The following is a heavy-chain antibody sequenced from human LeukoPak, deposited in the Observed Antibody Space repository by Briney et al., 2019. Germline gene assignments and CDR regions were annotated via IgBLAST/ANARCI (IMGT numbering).Heavy chain of an antibody. CDR3: ARVYSSSWYSGYLYMDV. Sequence: PGGSLRLSCAASEFTLSSYNMKWVRQAPGKGLEWVSSISYRSSDIEYADSVKGRFTISRDNAKQLLCLQMSRLRVEDTAVYYCARVYSSSWYSGYLYMDVWGKGTTVTVSS. J-gene: IGHJ6*03. CDR2: ISYRSSDI. D-gene: IGHD6-13*01. V-gene: IGHV3-21*01. CDR1: EFTLSSYN.